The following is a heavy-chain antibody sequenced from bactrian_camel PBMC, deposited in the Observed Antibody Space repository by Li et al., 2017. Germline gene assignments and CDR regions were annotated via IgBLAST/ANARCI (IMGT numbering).Heavy chain of an antibody. D-gene: IGHD3*01. CDR2: IDIDGST. Sequence: HVQLVESGGGSVQVGGSLRLSCTADGYTYTTYCMGWFRQAPGKEREGVVTIDIDGSTSYADSVKGRFAISKDNAVNTLTLQMNELKPEDTAVYICAAERTYTAPPLSKGGYRYWGRGTQVTVS. CDR3: AAERTYTAPPLSKGGYRY. CDR1: GYTYTTYC. J-gene: IGHJ4*01. V-gene: IGHV3S26*01.